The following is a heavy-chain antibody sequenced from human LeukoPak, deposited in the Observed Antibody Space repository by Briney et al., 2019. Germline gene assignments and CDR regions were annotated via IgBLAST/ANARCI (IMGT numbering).Heavy chain of an antibody. Sequence: QASESLSLTCTVSGGSISSSSYYWGWIRRPPGKGLEWIGSIYYSGSTYYNPSLKSRVTISVDTSKNQFSLKLSSVTAADTAVYYCASLDYYYYGMDVWGQGTTVTVSS. V-gene: IGHV4-39*07. J-gene: IGHJ6*02. CDR1: GGSISSSSYY. CDR2: IYYSGST. CDR3: ASLDYYYYGMDV.